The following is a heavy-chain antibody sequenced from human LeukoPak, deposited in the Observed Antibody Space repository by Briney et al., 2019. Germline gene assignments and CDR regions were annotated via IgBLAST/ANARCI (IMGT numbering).Heavy chain of an antibody. CDR1: GYTFTSYY. Sequence: ASVKVSCKASGYTFTSYYIHWVRHGPGQGIEWMGVINPSGGSMINPSGGSTSYAQKFQGRVTMTRDTSTSTVYMELSSLRSEDTAVYYCARSTDDYGMDVWGQGTTVTVSS. J-gene: IGHJ6*02. V-gene: IGHV1-46*01. CDR3: ARSTDDYGMDV. D-gene: IGHD2-2*01. CDR2: INPSGGSMINPSGGST.